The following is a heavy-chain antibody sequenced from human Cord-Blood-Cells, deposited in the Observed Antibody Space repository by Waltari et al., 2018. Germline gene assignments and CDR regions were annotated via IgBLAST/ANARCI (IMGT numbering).Heavy chain of an antibody. D-gene: IGHD1-26*01. Sequence: TLSLTCTVSGGSISSSSYYWGWIRQPPGKGLEWIGSIYYSGSTYYNPSLKSRVTISVDTSKNQFSLKLSSVTAADTAVYYCARATISGSYFDYWGQGTLVTVSS. CDR2: IYYSGST. CDR1: GGSISSSSYY. V-gene: IGHV4-39*01. CDR3: ARATISGSYFDY. J-gene: IGHJ4*02.